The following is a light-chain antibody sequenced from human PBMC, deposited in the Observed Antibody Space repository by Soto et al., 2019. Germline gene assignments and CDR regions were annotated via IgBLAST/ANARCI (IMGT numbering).Light chain of an antibody. CDR3: LQHNSYPRT. Sequence: DIPMTPSSSTLSGTVGDRITIPCPASQSISSWLAWYQQKPGKAPKRLIYAASSLQSGVPSRFSGSGSGTEFTLTISSLQPEDFATYYCLQHNSYPRTFGQGTKVDI. V-gene: IGKV1-5*01. J-gene: IGKJ1*01. CDR2: AAS. CDR1: QSISSW.